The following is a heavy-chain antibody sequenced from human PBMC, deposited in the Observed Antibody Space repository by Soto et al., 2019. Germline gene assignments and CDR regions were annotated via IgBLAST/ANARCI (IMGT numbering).Heavy chain of an antibody. J-gene: IGHJ4*02. CDR2: ISYDGSNK. Sequence: GGSPRLSCAASGFTFSSYAMHWVRQAPGKGLEWVAVISYDGSNKCYADSVKGRFTISRDNSKNTLYLQMNSLRAEDTAVYYCARPFLYDSSGYSVSFGYWGQGTLVTVSS. V-gene: IGHV3-30-3*01. D-gene: IGHD3-22*01. CDR1: GFTFSSYA. CDR3: ARPFLYDSSGYSVSFGY.